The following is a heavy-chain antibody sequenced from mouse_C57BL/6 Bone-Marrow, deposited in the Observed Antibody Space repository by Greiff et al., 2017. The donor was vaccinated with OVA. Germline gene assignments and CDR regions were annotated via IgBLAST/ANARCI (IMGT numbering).Heavy chain of an antibody. CDR1: GYTFTDYE. V-gene: IGHV1-15*01. CDR2: IDPETGGT. J-gene: IGHJ3*01. CDR3: SPCAY. Sequence: VQLQQSGAELVRPGASVTLSCKASGYTFTDYEMHWVKPTPVHGLEWIGAIDPETGGTAYNQKFKGKAILTADKSSSPAYMERRSLTSGDSAVYYYSPCAYWGQATLVTFSA.